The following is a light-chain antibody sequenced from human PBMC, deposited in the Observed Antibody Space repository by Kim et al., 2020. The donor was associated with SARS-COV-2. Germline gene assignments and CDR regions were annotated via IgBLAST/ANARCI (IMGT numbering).Light chain of an antibody. Sequence: GQRVNSSYSGSSSKIGSKSVNWYQRRPGTAPKLLIYSNIQRRSGVPGRFSGSKSGTSASLAISGLQSEDEADYYCAAWDDSLNGVVFGGGAQLTVL. J-gene: IGLJ2*01. V-gene: IGLV1-44*01. CDR1: SSKIGSKS. CDR3: AAWDDSLNGVV. CDR2: SNI.